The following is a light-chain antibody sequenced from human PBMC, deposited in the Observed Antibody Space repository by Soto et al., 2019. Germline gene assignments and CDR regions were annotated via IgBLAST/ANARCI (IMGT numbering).Light chain of an antibody. CDR2: EVS. CDR1: SSDAGGYNL. Sequence: QSALTQPASVSGSPGQSITISCTGTSSDAGGYNLVSWYQQHPGKAPKLMISEVSKRPSGISDRFSGSKSGSTASLTISGLQAEDEADYYCCSYAGTSTHTVFGGGTQLTVL. V-gene: IGLV2-23*02. J-gene: IGLJ7*01. CDR3: CSYAGTSTHTV.